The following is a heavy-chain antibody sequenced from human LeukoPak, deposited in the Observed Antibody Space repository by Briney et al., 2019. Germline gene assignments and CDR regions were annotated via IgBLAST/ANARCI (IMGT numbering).Heavy chain of an antibody. CDR2: ISRSGSTI. V-gene: IGHV3-48*03. CDR1: GFTFSNYE. Sequence: QPGGSLRLSCAASGFTFSNYEMNWVRQAPGEGLDWTSHISRSGSTIYYADSVKGRFTISRDNAKNSLYLQMNSLRAEDTALYYCARDPGRHGHFDYWGQGTLVTVSS. CDR3: ARDPGRHGHFDY. D-gene: IGHD2-8*01. J-gene: IGHJ4*02.